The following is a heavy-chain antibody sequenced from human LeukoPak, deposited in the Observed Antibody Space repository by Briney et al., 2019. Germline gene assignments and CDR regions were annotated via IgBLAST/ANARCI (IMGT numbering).Heavy chain of an antibody. D-gene: IGHD6-19*01. CDR2: IYYSGST. CDR3: AREVAGTYAFDY. Sequence: PSEILSLTCTVSGGSISSSSYYWGWIRQPPGKGLEWIGSIYYSGSTYYNPSLKSRVTISVDTSKNQFSLQLNFVTPEDTAVYYCAREVAGTYAFDYWGQGTLVTVSS. V-gene: IGHV4-39*07. J-gene: IGHJ4*02. CDR1: GGSISSSSYY.